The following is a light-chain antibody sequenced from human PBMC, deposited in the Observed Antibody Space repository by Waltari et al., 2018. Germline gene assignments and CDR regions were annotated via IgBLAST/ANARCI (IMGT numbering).Light chain of an antibody. V-gene: IGLV2-23*02. J-gene: IGLJ2*01. CDR3: CSYAGSSTDLL. CDR2: DVR. Sequence: QSALTQPASVSGSPGQSITISCTGTSSDVGGYNYVSWYQKHPGIAPKLVIYDVRKRPSGVSTRGSGSKSDNTASLTISGLQAEDEADYYCCSYAGSSTDLLFGGGTKLTVL. CDR1: SSDVGGYNY.